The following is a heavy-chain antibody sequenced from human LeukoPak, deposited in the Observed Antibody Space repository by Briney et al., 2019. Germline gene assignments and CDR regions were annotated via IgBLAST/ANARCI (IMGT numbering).Heavy chain of an antibody. CDR1: RFTFSSYA. J-gene: IGHJ4*02. CDR2: ISGGGDST. V-gene: IGHV3-23*01. D-gene: IGHD6-13*01. CDR3: AKTVSYSTITHFEY. Sequence: GGSLRLSCAASRFTFSSYAMSWVRQTPGKGLEWVSAISGGGDSTYHADSVKGRFTISRDNSKNTLYLLMNNLRAEDTAIYYCAKTVSYSTITHFEYWGQGTLVTVSS.